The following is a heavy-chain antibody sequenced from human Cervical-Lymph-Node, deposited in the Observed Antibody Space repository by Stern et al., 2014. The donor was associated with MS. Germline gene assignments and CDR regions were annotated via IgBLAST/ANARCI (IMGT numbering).Heavy chain of an antibody. J-gene: IGHJ1*01. D-gene: IGHD3-22*01. V-gene: IGHV1-69*01. CDR1: GGTFSNYA. Sequence: QVQLVQSGPEVKKPGSSVKVSCKASGGTFSNYAISWVRQAPGQGLEWMGGLIIIFDTAIYAQKFQGRVPISADESTSTAYMELSSLRSEDTAVYYCARASDRSGYYPDYFQYWGQGTPVTVSS. CDR3: ARASDRSGYYPDYFQY. CDR2: LIIIFDTA.